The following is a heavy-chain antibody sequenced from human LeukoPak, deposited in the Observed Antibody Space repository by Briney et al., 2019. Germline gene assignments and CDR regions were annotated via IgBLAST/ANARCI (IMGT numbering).Heavy chain of an antibody. Sequence: SETLSLTCTVSGGSISSSSYYWGWIRQPPGKGLEWIGYIYYSGSTNYNPSLKSRVTISVDTSKNQFSLKLSSVTAADTAVYYCARAEYSSSSDYYFDYWGQGTLVTVSS. D-gene: IGHD6-13*01. CDR3: ARAEYSSSSDYYFDY. CDR2: IYYSGST. CDR1: GGSISSSSYY. J-gene: IGHJ4*02. V-gene: IGHV4-61*05.